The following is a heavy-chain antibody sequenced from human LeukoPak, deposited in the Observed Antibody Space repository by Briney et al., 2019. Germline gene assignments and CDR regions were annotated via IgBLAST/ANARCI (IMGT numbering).Heavy chain of an antibody. Sequence: GASVKVSCKVSGYTLTELSMHWVRQAPGRGLEWMGGFDPEDGETIYAQKFQGRVTMTRDMSTSTVYMELSSLRSEDTAVYYCARRAPRCSGGSCYFQYWGQGTLVTVSS. CDR3: ARRAPRCSGGSCYFQY. D-gene: IGHD2-15*01. CDR1: GYTLTELS. J-gene: IGHJ4*02. V-gene: IGHV1-24*01. CDR2: FDPEDGET.